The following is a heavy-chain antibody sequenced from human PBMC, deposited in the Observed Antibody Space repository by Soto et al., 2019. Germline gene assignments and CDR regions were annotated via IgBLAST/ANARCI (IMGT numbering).Heavy chain of an antibody. V-gene: IGHV3-23*01. Sequence: PGGSLRLSCAASGFTFSSYAMSWVRQAPGKGLEWVSAISGSGGSTYYADSVKGRFTISRDNSKNTLYLQMNSLRAEDTAVYYCAEARLKVAGTATHDTSSYGMDGWGKGTTVTVSS. CDR3: AEARLKVAGTATHDTSSYGMDG. D-gene: IGHD6-19*01. CDR1: GFTFSSYA. CDR2: ISGSGGST. J-gene: IGHJ6*04.